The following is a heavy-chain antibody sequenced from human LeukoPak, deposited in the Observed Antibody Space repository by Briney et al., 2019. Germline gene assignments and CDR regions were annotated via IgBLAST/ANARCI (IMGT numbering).Heavy chain of an antibody. D-gene: IGHD3-10*01. V-gene: IGHV3-73*01. CDR2: IRSKPNNYAT. CDR1: GFIFSGSA. J-gene: IGHJ4*02. CDR3: TRGVVDY. Sequence: GGSLRLSCAASGFIFSGSALHWVRQASGQGLEWVGRIRSKPNNYATAYAESVKGRFTISRDDSKNTAYLQMNSLKTEDTAVYYCTRGVVDYWGQGTLVTVSS.